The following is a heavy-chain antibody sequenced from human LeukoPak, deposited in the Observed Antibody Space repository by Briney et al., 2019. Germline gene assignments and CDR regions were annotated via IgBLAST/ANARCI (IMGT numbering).Heavy chain of an antibody. D-gene: IGHD4-11*01. CDR1: GYSISSSYY. J-gene: IGHJ4*02. CDR2: IYHSGST. V-gene: IGHV4-38-2*01. Sequence: PSETLSLTCAVSGYSISSSYYWGWIRQPPGKGLDWIGTIYHSGSTHYNPSLKSRVTLSVDTSKNQFSLKLRSVTDADTAVYYCASLPSNAVTHDYWGQGTLVTVSS. CDR3: ASLPSNAVTHDY.